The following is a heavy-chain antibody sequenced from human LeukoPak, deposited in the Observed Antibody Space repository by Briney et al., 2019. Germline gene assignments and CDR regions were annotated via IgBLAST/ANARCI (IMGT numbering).Heavy chain of an antibody. D-gene: IGHD2-2*01. CDR2: MNPNSGNT. Sequence: GASVKVSCKASGYTFTSYDINWVRQATGQGLEWMGWMNPNSGNTGYARKFQGRVTMTRNTSISTAYMELSSLRSEDTAVYYCARARGVVVPAAPNGIWFDPWGQGTLVTVSS. J-gene: IGHJ5*02. CDR1: GYTFTSYD. V-gene: IGHV1-8*01. CDR3: ARARGVVVPAAPNGIWFDP.